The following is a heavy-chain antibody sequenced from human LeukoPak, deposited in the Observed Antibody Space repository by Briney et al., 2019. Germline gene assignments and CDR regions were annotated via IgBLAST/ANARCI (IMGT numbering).Heavy chain of an antibody. CDR1: GFTFSSYS. V-gene: IGHV3-48*01. J-gene: IGHJ4*02. CDR3: ARDTIVVVPAAMYD. Sequence: GGSLRLSCAASGFTFSSYSMNWVRQAPGKGLEWVSYISSSSSTIYYADSVKGRFTISRDNAKNSVYLQMNSLRAEDTAVYYCARDTIVVVPAAMYDWGQGTLVTVSS. CDR2: ISSSSSTI. D-gene: IGHD2-2*01.